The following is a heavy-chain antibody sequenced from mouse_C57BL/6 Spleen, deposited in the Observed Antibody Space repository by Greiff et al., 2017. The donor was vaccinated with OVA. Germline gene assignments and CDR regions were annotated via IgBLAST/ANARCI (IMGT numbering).Heavy chain of an antibody. J-gene: IGHJ4*01. CDR1: GYSFTDYN. Sequence: LVESGPELVKPGASVKISCKASGYSFTDYNMNWVKQSNGKSLEWIGVINPNYGTTSYNQKFKGKATLTVDQSSSTAYMQLNSLTSEDSAVYYCARSGYGSSSYYAMDYWGQGTSVTVSS. D-gene: IGHD1-1*01. CDR3: ARSGYGSSSYYAMDY. CDR2: INPNYGTT. V-gene: IGHV1-39*01.